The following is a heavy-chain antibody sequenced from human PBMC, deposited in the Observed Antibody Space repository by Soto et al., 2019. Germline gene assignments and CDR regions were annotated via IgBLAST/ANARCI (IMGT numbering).Heavy chain of an antibody. D-gene: IGHD3-22*01. V-gene: IGHV1-69*04. J-gene: IGHJ4*02. CDR2: IIPILGIA. CDR1: GGTFSSYT. Sequence: SVKVSCKASGGTFSSYTISSVRLAPGQGLEWMGRIIPILGIANYAQKFQGRVTITADKSTSTAYMELSSLRSEDTAVYYCARDTMGSSGYYYFDYWGQGTLVTVSS. CDR3: ARDTMGSSGYYYFDY.